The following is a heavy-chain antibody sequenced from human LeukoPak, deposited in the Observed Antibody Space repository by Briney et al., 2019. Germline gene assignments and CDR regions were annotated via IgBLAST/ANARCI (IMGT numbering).Heavy chain of an antibody. CDR2: ISGSGGST. CDR1: GFTFSSYA. CDR3: AKVGYEGAGTEDYFDY. Sequence: QAGGSLRLSCAASGFTFSSYAMSWVRQAPGKGLEWVSAISGSGGSTYYADSVKGRFTISRDNSKNTLYLQMNSLRAEDTAVYYCAKVGYEGAGTEDYFDYWGQGTLVTVSS. D-gene: IGHD2-15*01. J-gene: IGHJ4*02. V-gene: IGHV3-23*01.